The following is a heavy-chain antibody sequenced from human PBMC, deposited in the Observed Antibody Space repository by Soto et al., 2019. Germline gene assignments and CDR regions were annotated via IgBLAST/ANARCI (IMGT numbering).Heavy chain of an antibody. D-gene: IGHD3-10*01. CDR3: ACLAWFGDPVPPFDC. V-gene: IGHV3-23*01. J-gene: IGHJ4*02. Sequence: GGSLRLSCAASGFIFSSYAMSWVRQAPGKGLEWVSAISGSGTTAYYADYVKGRFIISRDNSKNTFYLQMNSLRAEDTAFYYCACLAWFGDPVPPFDCWGQGIVVTVSS. CDR1: GFIFSSYA. CDR2: ISGSGTTA.